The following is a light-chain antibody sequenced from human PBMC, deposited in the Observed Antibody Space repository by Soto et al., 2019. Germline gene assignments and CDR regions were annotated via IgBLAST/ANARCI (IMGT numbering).Light chain of an antibody. CDR2: DNY. Sequence: QSVLTQPPSVSAAPGQTVTISCSGSSYNIGNNYVSWYQQLPGTAPKLLIFDNYKRPSGIPDRFSGSKSGTSATLAITGLRTGDEADYFCGTWDSSLTAGVFGTGTKLTVL. J-gene: IGLJ1*01. CDR1: SYNIGNNY. CDR3: GTWDSSLTAGV. V-gene: IGLV1-51*01.